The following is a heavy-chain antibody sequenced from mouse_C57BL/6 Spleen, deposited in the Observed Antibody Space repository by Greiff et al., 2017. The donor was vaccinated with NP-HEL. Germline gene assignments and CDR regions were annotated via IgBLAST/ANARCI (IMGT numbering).Heavy chain of an antibody. CDR2: ISSGGSYT. CDR3: ARHASYEYDSWFAD. V-gene: IGHV5-6*01. J-gene: IGHJ3*01. Sequence: EVQLLQSGADLVKPGGSLKLSCAASGFTFSSYGMSWVRQTPGKRLEWVGTISSGGSYTYYPDSVKGRFTISRDNAKNTLYLQMSSLKSEDTAMYYCARHASYEYDSWFADWGQGTLVTVSA. CDR1: GFTFSSYG. D-gene: IGHD2-4*01.